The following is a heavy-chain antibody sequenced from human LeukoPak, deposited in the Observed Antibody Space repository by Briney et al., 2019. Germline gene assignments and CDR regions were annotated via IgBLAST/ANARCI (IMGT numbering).Heavy chain of an antibody. Sequence: SETLSLTCTVSGGSISSYYWSWIRQPPGKGLEWIGYIYSSGSTNYNPSLESRVTISVDTSKNQFSLKLSSVTAADTAVYYCAREADYYGSGSALDYWGQETLVTVSS. J-gene: IGHJ4*02. CDR2: IYSSGST. V-gene: IGHV4-59*01. D-gene: IGHD3-10*01. CDR1: GGSISSYY. CDR3: AREADYYGSGSALDY.